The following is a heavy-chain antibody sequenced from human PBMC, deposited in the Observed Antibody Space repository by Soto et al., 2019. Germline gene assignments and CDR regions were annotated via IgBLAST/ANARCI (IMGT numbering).Heavy chain of an antibody. CDR2: ISSSSTYI. D-gene: IGHD1-1*01. CDR1: GFTFSSYS. J-gene: IGHJ6*02. CDR3: ARYQLDRRDYGMDV. Sequence: EVQLLESGGGLVKPGGSLRLSCAASGFTFSSYSVNWVRQAPGKGLEWVSSISSSSTYIYYADSVRGRFTISGDNAKNSLYLQMNSLTAEYTAVYPCARYQLDRRDYGMDVWGQGTKVTVS. V-gene: IGHV3-21*01.